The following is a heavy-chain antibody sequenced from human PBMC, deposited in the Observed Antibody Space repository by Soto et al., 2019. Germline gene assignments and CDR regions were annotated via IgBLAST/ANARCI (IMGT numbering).Heavy chain of an antibody. J-gene: IGHJ6*02. CDR1: GYTFTSYF. CDR2: ISAYNGNT. Sequence: ASVKVSCKASGYTFTSYFITWVRQAPGQGLEWMGWISAYNGNTNYAQMLQGRVTMTTDTSTATAYMEMTSLRSDDTAVYYCARQNYYSGMDAWGQGTTVTVSS. V-gene: IGHV1-18*01. CDR3: ARQNYYSGMDA.